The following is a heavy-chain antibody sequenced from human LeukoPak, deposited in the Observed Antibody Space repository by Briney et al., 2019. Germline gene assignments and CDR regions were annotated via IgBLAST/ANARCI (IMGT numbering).Heavy chain of an antibody. CDR1: GVSISSSSYY. D-gene: IGHD3-10*01. V-gene: IGHV4-39*01. CDR2: IYYSGST. Sequence: SETLSLTCTVSGVSISSSSYYWGWIRQPPGKGLEWIGSIYYSGSTYYNPSLKSRVTISVDTSKNQFSLKLSSVTAADTAVYYCARRTYGSGSYFGFGNWFDPWGQGTLVTVSS. J-gene: IGHJ5*02. CDR3: ARRTYGSGSYFGFGNWFDP.